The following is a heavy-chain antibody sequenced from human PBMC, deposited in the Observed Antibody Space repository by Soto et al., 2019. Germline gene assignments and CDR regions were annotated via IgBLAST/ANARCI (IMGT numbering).Heavy chain of an antibody. J-gene: IGHJ4*02. V-gene: IGHV3-23*01. Sequence: GGSLRLSSAGSGFTFGSYSMSWVRQAPGKGLEWVSTISGDAGRTFYADSVKGRLSISRDNSKNTLYLQMSSLRAEDTAVYYCARGPYYYDSSGYYPGIDYWGQGTLVTVSS. D-gene: IGHD3-22*01. CDR2: ISGDAGRT. CDR1: GFTFGSYS. CDR3: ARGPYYYDSSGYYPGIDY.